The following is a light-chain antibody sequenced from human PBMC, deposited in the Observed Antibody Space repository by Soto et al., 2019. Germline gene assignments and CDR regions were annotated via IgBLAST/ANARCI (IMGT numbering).Light chain of an antibody. V-gene: IGKV3-20*01. CDR1: QSISDT. CDR3: QQYGSSPRT. Sequence: IVMTQVPATLSLAPGGRGTLSCRASQSISDTLAWYQQKPGQAPRLLTHGASTRATGFPDRFSGSWSGTDVTLTISRLEIEDVAGWYCQQYGSSPRTFGQGTKVDI. CDR2: GAS. J-gene: IGKJ1*01.